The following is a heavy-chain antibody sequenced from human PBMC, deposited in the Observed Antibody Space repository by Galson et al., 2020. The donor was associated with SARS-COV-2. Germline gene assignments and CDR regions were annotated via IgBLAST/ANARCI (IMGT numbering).Heavy chain of an antibody. V-gene: IGHV4-31*03. J-gene: IGHJ5*02. Sequence: ASETLSLTCTVSGGSISSGGYYWSWIRQHPGKGLEWIGYIYYSGSTYYNPSLKSRVTISVDTSKNQFSLKLSSVTAADTAVYYCARFGVEYGGVVVVAARWFDPWGQGTLVTVSS. CDR3: ARFGVEYGGVVVVAARWFDP. CDR1: GGSISSGGYY. CDR2: IYYSGST. D-gene: IGHD2-15*01.